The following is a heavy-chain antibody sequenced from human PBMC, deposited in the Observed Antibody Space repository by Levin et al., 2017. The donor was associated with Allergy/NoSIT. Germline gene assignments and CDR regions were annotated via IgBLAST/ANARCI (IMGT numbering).Heavy chain of an antibody. J-gene: IGHJ4*02. CDR2: TYYRSKWYN. CDR3: ARRGSGFSFDY. Sequence: SQTLSLTCAIAGDSVSSNRVTWNWIRQSPSRGLEWLGRTYYRSKWYNEYADSVKSRITINPDTSKNQFSLQLNSVSPEDTAVYYCARRGSGFSFDYWGLGTLVTVSS. D-gene: IGHD1-26*01. CDR1: GDSVSSNRVT. V-gene: IGHV6-1*01.